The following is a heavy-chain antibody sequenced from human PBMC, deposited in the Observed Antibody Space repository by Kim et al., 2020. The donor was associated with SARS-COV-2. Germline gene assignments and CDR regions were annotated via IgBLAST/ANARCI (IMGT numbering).Heavy chain of an antibody. Sequence: SETLSLTCTVSGGSISSSSYYWGWIRQPPGKGLEWIGSIYYSGSTYYNPSLKSRVTISVDTSKNQFSLKLSSVTAADTAVYYCARSSIVVVPGAFDPWGQGTLVTVSS. CDR2: IYYSGST. J-gene: IGHJ5*02. CDR1: GGSISSSSYY. D-gene: IGHD2-2*01. CDR3: ARSSIVVVPGAFDP. V-gene: IGHV4-39*01.